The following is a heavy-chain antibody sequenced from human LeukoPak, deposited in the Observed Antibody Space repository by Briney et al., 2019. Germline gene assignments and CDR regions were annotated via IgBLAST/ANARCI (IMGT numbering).Heavy chain of an antibody. V-gene: IGHV4-34*01. Sequence: KPSETLSLTCAVYGGSFSGYYWSWIRQPPGKGLEWIGEINHSGSTNYNPSLKSRVTISVDTSKNQFSLKLSSVTAADTAVYYCASLALAARRSRDAFDIWGQGTMVTVSS. CDR2: INHSGST. CDR1: GGSFSGYY. D-gene: IGHD6-6*01. J-gene: IGHJ3*02. CDR3: ASLALAARRSRDAFDI.